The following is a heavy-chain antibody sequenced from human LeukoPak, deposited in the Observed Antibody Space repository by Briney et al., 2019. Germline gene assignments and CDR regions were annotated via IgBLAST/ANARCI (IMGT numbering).Heavy chain of an antibody. J-gene: IGHJ4*02. CDR1: GGSISSYY. CDR2: INYNGGT. Sequence: SETLSLTCTVSGGSISSYYCSWIRQPPGKGLEWIGYINYNGGTNYNPSLKSRVTISVDRSKNQFSLKVNSVTAADTAVYYCARDGGSYRDFEYWGQGTLVTVSS. V-gene: IGHV4-59*12. CDR3: ARDGGSYRDFEY. D-gene: IGHD1-26*01.